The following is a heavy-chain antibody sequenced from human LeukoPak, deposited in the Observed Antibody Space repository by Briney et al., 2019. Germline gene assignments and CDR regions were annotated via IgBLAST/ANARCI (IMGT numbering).Heavy chain of an antibody. CDR3: AREAWDYDSSGTPGYYMDV. CDR1: GGSISSGSYY. CDR2: IYTSGST. V-gene: IGHV4-61*02. J-gene: IGHJ6*03. Sequence: PSQTLSLTCTVPGGSISSGSYYWSWIRQPAGKGLEWIGRIYTSGSTNYNPSLKSRVTISLDTSKNQFSLKLSSVTAADTAVYYCAREAWDYDSSGTPGYYMDVWGKGTTVTISS. D-gene: IGHD3-22*01.